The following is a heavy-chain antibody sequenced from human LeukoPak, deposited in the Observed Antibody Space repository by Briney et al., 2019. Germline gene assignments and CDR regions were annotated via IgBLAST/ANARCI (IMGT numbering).Heavy chain of an antibody. D-gene: IGHD2-2*01. V-gene: IGHV1-69*13. Sequence: ASVKVYCKASGGTFSSYAISWVRQAPGQGLEWMGGIIPIFGTANYAQKFQGRVTITADESTSTAYMELSSLRSEDTAVYYCARKPALVVPAASTDWFDPWGQGTLVTVSS. CDR1: GGTFSSYA. CDR2: IIPIFGTA. J-gene: IGHJ5*02. CDR3: ARKPALVVPAASTDWFDP.